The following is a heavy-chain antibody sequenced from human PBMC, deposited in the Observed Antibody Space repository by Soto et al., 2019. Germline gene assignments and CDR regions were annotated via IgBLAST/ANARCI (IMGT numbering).Heavy chain of an antibody. J-gene: IGHJ3*02. Sequence: ASVKVSCKTSGCTFDNYGISWVRQAPGQGLEWVGWINPKNGNTNYAQYVEGRVSMTTDTSTTTAYMELRSLTSDDTAVYYCARVNFGRAFEIWGLGTLVTVSS. CDR3: ARVNFGRAFEI. CDR2: INPKNGNT. D-gene: IGHD3-10*01. V-gene: IGHV1-18*01. CDR1: GCTFDNYG.